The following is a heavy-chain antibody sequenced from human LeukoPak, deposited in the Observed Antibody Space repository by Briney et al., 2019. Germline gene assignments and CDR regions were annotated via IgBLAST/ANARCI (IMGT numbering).Heavy chain of an antibody. CDR1: GGSISSSSYY. J-gene: IGHJ3*02. Sequence: SETLSLTCTVSGGSISSSSYYWGWIRQPPGKGLEWIGSIYYSGSTYYNPSLKSRVTISVDTSKNQFSLKLSSVTAADTAVYYCARHTPYSAMIANDAFDIWGQGTMVTVSS. D-gene: IGHD3-22*01. V-gene: IGHV4-39*07. CDR2: IYYSGST. CDR3: ARHTPYSAMIANDAFDI.